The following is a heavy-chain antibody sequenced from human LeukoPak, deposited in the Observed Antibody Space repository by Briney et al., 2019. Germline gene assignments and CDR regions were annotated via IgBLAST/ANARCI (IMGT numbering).Heavy chain of an antibody. V-gene: IGHV1-69*13. D-gene: IGHD3-22*01. J-gene: IGHJ4*02. CDR3: ARDLVTTYYYDSSGYYYLYY. Sequence: GASVKVSCKASGGTFSSYAISWVRQAPGQGLGWMGGIFPIFGTANYAQKFQGRVTITADESTSTAYMELSSLRSEDTAVYYCARDLVTTYYYDSSGYYYLYYWGQGTLVTVSS. CDR2: IFPIFGTA. CDR1: GGTFSSYA.